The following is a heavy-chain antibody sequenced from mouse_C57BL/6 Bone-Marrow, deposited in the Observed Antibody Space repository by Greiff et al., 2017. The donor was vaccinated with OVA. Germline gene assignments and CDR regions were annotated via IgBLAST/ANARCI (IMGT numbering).Heavy chain of an antibody. Sequence: QVQLKESGAELVRPGTSVKMSCKASGYTFTNYWIGWAKQRPGHGLEWIGDIYPGGGYTNYNEKFKGKATLTADKSSSTAYMQFSSLTSEDSAIYYGAINYNGAMDYWGQGTSVTVSS. CDR1: GYTFTNYW. CDR3: AINYNGAMDY. J-gene: IGHJ4*01. D-gene: IGHD1-3*01. CDR2: IYPGGGYT. V-gene: IGHV1-63*01.